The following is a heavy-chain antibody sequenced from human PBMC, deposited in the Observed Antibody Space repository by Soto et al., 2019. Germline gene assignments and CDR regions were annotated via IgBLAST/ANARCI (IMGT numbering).Heavy chain of an antibody. CDR2: IYHSGST. J-gene: IGHJ4*02. V-gene: IGHV4-38-2*01. CDR1: GYSISSGYY. Sequence: SETLSLTCAVSGYSISSGYYWGWIRQPPGKGLEWIGSIYHSGSTYYNPSLESRVTISVDTSKNQFSLKLSSVTAADTAVYYCARVFDWELGYYFDYWGQGTLVTVSS. CDR3: ARVFDWELGYYFDY. D-gene: IGHD1-26*01.